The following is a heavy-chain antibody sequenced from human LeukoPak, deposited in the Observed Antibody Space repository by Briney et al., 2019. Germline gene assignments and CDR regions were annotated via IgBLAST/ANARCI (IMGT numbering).Heavy chain of an antibody. V-gene: IGHV1-46*01. J-gene: IGHJ6*02. CDR2: INPSGGST. CDR3: ATEIQLWTPNYYYYGMDV. D-gene: IGHD5-18*01. Sequence: ASVKVSCKASGYTFTSYYMHWVRQAPEQGLEWMGIINPSGGSTSYAQKFQGRVTMTRDTSTSTVYMELSSLRSEDTAVYYCATEIQLWTPNYYYYGMDVWGQGTTVTVSS. CDR1: GYTFTSYY.